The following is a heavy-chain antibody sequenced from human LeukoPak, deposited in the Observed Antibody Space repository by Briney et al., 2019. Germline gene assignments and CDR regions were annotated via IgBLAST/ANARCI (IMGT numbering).Heavy chain of an antibody. CDR2: IYYSGIT. V-gene: IGHV4-59*08. J-gene: IGHJ5*02. CDR3: ARLPTSWFDP. CDR1: GGSISSSY. Sequence: SETLSHTCTVSGGSISSSYWSWIRQPPGKGLEWIGYIYYSGITNYNPSLKTRVTISVDTSKNQFSLKLSSVTAADTAVYYCARLPTSWFDPWGQGTLVTVSS.